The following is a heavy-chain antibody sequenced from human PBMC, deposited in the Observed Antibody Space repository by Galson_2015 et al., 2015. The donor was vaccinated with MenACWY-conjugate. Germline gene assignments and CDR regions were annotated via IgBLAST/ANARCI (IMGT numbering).Heavy chain of an antibody. CDR1: GYTFTSYY. J-gene: IGHJ4*02. Sequence: SVKVSCKASGYTFTSYYMHWVRQAPGQGLEWMGIINPSGGSTSYAQKFQGRVTMTRDTSTSTVYMELSILRSEDTAVYYCARWWPMVRGVTHSYFDYWGQGTLVTVSS. CDR3: ARWWPMVRGVTHSYFDY. D-gene: IGHD3-10*01. CDR2: INPSGGST. V-gene: IGHV1-46*01.